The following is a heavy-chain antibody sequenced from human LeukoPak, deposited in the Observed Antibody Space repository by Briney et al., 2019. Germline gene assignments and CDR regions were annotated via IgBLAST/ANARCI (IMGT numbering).Heavy chain of an antibody. Sequence: GGSLRLPCAASGFTFSSYAMSWVRQAPGEGLEWVSTISGGGTGTYYADSVKGRFTISRDNSENTLSLQMNSLRAEDTAVYFCVRADYYDSSGSFDYWGQGTLVTVSS. CDR3: VRADYYDSSGSFDY. CDR2: ISGGGTGT. CDR1: GFTFSSYA. D-gene: IGHD3-22*01. J-gene: IGHJ4*02. V-gene: IGHV3-23*01.